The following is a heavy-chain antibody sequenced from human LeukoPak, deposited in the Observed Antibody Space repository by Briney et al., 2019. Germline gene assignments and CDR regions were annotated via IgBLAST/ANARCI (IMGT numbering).Heavy chain of an antibody. CDR2: INPSGGST. CDR1: GYTFTSYY. CDR3: AKDEKGYYHDTSGYPDAFDI. V-gene: IGHV1-46*01. J-gene: IGHJ3*02. D-gene: IGHD3-22*01. Sequence: ASVKVCCKASGYTFTSYYMHWVRQAPGQGLGWMGIINPSGGSTSYAQKFQGGVTMTRDTSTSTAYMELSSLRSEDTAVYYCAKDEKGYYHDTSGYPDAFDIWGQGTMVTVSS.